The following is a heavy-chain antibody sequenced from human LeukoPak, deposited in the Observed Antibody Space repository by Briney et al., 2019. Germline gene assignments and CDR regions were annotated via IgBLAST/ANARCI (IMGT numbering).Heavy chain of an antibody. J-gene: IGHJ1*01. CDR1: GGTFSSYA. V-gene: IGHV1-69*04. Sequence: GASVKVSCKASGGTFSSYAISWVRQAPGQGLEWMGRIIPILGIANYAQKFQGRVTITADKSTSTAYMELSSLRSEDTAVYYCARTIVVVTAKPLEYFQHWGQGTLVTVSS. D-gene: IGHD2-21*02. CDR3: ARTIVVVTAKPLEYFQH. CDR2: IIPILGIA.